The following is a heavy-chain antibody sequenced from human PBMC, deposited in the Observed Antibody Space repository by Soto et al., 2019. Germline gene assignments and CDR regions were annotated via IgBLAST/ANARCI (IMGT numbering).Heavy chain of an antibody. CDR1: GFTFSNYG. D-gene: IGHD2-8*02. V-gene: IGHV3-33*01. J-gene: IGHJ4*02. CDR3: ARDKVFTVY. Sequence: QVQLVESGGGVVQPGRSLRLSCAASGFTFSNYGMYWVRQAPGKGLEWVAVIWYDGSNKYYEDSVKGRFTISRDNSKNTLYLQMNSLRAEDTAVYYCARDKVFTVYWGQGTLVTVFS. CDR2: IWYDGSNK.